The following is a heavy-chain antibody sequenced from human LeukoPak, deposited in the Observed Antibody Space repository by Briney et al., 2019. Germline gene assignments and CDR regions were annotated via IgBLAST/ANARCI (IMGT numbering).Heavy chain of an antibody. Sequence: GGSLRLSCAASGFTFSIYALTWVRQAPGKGLEWVSSISDSGDNTYYADSVKGRFTISRDNSKNTLYLQMNSLRAEDTAVYYCARYTVTGFLRYFDYWGQGTLVTVSS. CDR1: GFTFSIYA. J-gene: IGHJ4*02. D-gene: IGHD4-17*01. V-gene: IGHV3-23*01. CDR3: ARYTVTGFLRYFDY. CDR2: ISDSGDNT.